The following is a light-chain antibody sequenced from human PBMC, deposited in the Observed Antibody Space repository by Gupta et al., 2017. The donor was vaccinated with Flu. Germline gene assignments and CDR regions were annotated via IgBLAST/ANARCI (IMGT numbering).Light chain of an antibody. Sequence: QSALTQPRSVSGPPGQSVAISCTGTNTDVGAYNYVAWYQQHPGKAPRLMIYDVDRRPSGVPDRFSGSKSGNTASLTISGLQAEDEADYYCCSYAGRYILVGGGTKVTVL. J-gene: IGLJ2*01. CDR1: NTDVGAYNY. CDR2: DVD. CDR3: CSYAGRYIL. V-gene: IGLV2-11*01.